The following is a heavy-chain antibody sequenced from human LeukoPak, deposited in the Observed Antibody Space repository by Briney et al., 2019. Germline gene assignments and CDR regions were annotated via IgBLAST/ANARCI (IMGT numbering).Heavy chain of an antibody. CDR1: GGSISSGSYY. V-gene: IGHV4-61*02. Sequence: SQTLSLTCTVSGGSISSGSYYWGWVRQPAGTGLEWIGRIYTSGSTNYNPSLKSRVTISVDTSKNQFSLKLSSVAAADTAVYYCARERFIAVALTYFDLWGRGTLVTVSS. CDR3: ARERFIAVALTYFDL. CDR2: IYTSGST. D-gene: IGHD6-19*01. J-gene: IGHJ2*01.